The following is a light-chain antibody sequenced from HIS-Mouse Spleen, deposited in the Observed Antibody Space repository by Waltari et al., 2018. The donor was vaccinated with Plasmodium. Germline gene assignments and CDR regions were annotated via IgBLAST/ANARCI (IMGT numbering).Light chain of an antibody. V-gene: IGKV3-20*01. Sequence: EILLTQSPGTLPLSPGERATLSCRASQRVSSSYLAWYKQKPGQAPRLLIYGASSRATGIPDRFSGSGSGTDFTLTISRLEPEDFAVYYCQQYGSSPFTFGPGTKVDIK. CDR2: GAS. J-gene: IGKJ3*01. CDR3: QQYGSSPFT. CDR1: QRVSSSY.